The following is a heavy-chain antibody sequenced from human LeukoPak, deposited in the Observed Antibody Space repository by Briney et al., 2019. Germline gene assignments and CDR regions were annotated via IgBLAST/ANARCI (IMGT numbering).Heavy chain of an antibody. D-gene: IGHD2-8*01. CDR3: ARDPGYCTNGVCSDYFDY. J-gene: IGHJ4*02. CDR2: IYTSGST. CDR1: GGSISSGSYY. V-gene: IGHV4-61*02. Sequence: SQTLSLTCTVSGGSISSGSYYWSWIRQPAGKGLEWIGRIYTSGSTNYNPSLKSRVTISVDTSKNQFSLKLSSVTAADTAVYYCARDPGYCTNGVCSDYFDYWGRGTLVTVSS.